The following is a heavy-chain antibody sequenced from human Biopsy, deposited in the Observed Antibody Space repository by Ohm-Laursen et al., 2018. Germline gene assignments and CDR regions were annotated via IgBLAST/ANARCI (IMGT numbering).Heavy chain of an antibody. CDR1: DGSISNIINY. Sequence: SETLSLTCTVTDGSISNIINYRGWIRQPPGKGLEWIGSIFYRGSTHYKPSLKSRVNISVDTSKNQFSLKLNSVTAADTAVYYCARDYDTSGYYYVSWGQGTLVTVSS. V-gene: IGHV4-39*01. D-gene: IGHD3-22*01. CDR3: ARDYDTSGYYYVS. J-gene: IGHJ5*02. CDR2: IFYRGST.